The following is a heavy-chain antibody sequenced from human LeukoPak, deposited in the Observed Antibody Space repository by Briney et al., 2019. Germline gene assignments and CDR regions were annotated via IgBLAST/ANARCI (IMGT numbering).Heavy chain of an antibody. Sequence: ASVKVSCKTSGYRFSNFDINWVRQAPGQGLEWMGWMNPYNGNTGYEQKFQGRVSTSGDTSISTAFMVLSSLRSDDTAVYFCARGPRESSSSDYWGQGTLVTVSS. CDR2: MNPYNGNT. CDR3: ARGPRESSSSDY. D-gene: IGHD6-13*01. V-gene: IGHV1-8*01. J-gene: IGHJ4*02. CDR1: GYRFSNFD.